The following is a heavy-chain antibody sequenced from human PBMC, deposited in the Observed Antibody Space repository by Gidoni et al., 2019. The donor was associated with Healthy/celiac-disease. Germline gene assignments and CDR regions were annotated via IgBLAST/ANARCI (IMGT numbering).Heavy chain of an antibody. J-gene: IGHJ6*03. CDR2: IYTSGST. CDR1: GCSISSGSYY. V-gene: IGHV4-61*02. CDR3: ARDRRAYDFWSDTQGAYYYMDV. D-gene: IGHD3-3*01. Sequence: QVQLQESGPGLVKPSQTLSLTCTVSGCSISSGSYYWSWIRQPAGKGLEWIGRIYTSGSTNYNPSLKSRVTISVDTSKNQFSLKLSSVTAADTAVYYCARDRRAYDFWSDTQGAYYYMDVWGKGTTVTVSS.